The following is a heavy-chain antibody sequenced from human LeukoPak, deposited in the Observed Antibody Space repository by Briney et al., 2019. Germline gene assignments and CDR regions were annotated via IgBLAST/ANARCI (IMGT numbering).Heavy chain of an antibody. V-gene: IGHV1-24*01. CDR3: ATGPYCSGGSCYPLFDY. CDR2: LDPEDGET. CDR1: GYTLTELS. J-gene: IGHJ4*02. Sequence: ASVKVSCKVSGYTLTELSMHWVRQAPGKGLEWMGGLDPEDGETIYAQKFQGRVTMTEDTSTDTAYMELSSLRSEDTAVYYCATGPYCSGGSCYPLFDYWGQGTLVTVSS. D-gene: IGHD2-15*01.